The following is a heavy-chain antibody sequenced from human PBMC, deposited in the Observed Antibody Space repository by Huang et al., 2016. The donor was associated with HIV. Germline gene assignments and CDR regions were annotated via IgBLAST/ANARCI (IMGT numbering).Heavy chain of an antibody. V-gene: IGHV1-69*13. Sequence: QVQLVQSGAEVKKPGSSVKVSCKASGDTFNNYAITWVRQAPGQGLEWMGASLPLFGTTNYDQKFQGRITIAADESTSTVYMERSGLRSEDTAVYYCAGGDQQLWPTYYFDYWAQGTLVTVSS. J-gene: IGHJ4*02. CDR1: GDTFNNYA. D-gene: IGHD1-1*01. CDR2: SLPLFGTT. CDR3: AGGDQQLWPTYYFDY.